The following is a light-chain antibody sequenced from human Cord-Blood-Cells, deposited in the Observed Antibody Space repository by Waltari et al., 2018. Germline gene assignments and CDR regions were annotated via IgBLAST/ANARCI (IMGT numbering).Light chain of an antibody. V-gene: IGKV2-28*01. CDR1: QSLLHSNGYNY. CDR3: MQALQTPT. Sequence: DIVMTQSPLSLPVTPGEPASISCRSSQSLLHSNGYNYLDWYLQKPGQSPQLLIYLGSNRASGVPDGFSGSGSGTDFTLKISRVEAEDVGVYYCMQALQTPTFGQGTKLEIK. CDR2: LGS. J-gene: IGKJ2*01.